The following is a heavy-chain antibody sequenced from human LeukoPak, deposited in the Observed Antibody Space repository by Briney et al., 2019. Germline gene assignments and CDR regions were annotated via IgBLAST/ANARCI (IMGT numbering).Heavy chain of an antibody. V-gene: IGHV3-48*03. CDR1: GFTSSSYE. CDR3: ARCGYERNFDY. J-gene: IGHJ4*02. Sequence: GGSLRLSCAASGFTSSSYEMNWVRQAPGEGLEWVSYISSSGSTIYYADSVKGRFTISRDNAKNSLYLQMNSLRAEDTAVYYCARCGYERNFDYWGQGTLVTVSS. CDR2: ISSSGSTI. D-gene: IGHD5-18*01.